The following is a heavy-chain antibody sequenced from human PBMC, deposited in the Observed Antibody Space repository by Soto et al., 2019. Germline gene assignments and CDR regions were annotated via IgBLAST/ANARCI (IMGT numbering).Heavy chain of an antibody. Sequence: SETLSLTCTVSGGSISSYYWSWVRQPPGKGLGSIGYISYSGSTNYNPSLKSRVTISVDTSKNQFSLKLTSVTAADTAVYYCARGSRAAAGLADYYYYMDVWGKGTTVTVS. CDR1: GGSISSYY. J-gene: IGHJ6*03. D-gene: IGHD6-13*01. CDR2: ISYSGST. CDR3: ARGSRAAAGLADYYYYMDV. V-gene: IGHV4-59*01.